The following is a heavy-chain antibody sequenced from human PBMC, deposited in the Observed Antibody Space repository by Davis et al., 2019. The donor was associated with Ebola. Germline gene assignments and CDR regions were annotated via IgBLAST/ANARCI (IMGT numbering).Heavy chain of an antibody. Sequence: MPSETLSLTCTVSGYSISSGYYWGWIRQPPGKGLEWIGSIYHSGSTYYNPSLKSRVTISVDTSKNQFSLKLSSVTAADTAVYYCARDVAYCSGGSCFYYYYGMDVWGKGTTVTVSS. D-gene: IGHD2-15*01. V-gene: IGHV4-38-2*02. CDR2: IYHSGST. CDR3: ARDVAYCSGGSCFYYYYGMDV. J-gene: IGHJ6*04. CDR1: GYSISSGYY.